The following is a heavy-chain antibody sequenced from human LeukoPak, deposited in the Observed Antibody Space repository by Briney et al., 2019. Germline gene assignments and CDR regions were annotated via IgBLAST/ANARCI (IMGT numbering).Heavy chain of an antibody. D-gene: IGHD2-2*01. V-gene: IGHV3-33*03. CDR1: GFTFSSYG. CDR2: IWYDGSNK. CDR3: AGVGSSNGDWVKFDY. Sequence: GRSLRLSCAASGFTFSSYGMHWVRQAPGKGLEWVAVIWYDGSNKYYADSVKGRFTISRDNAKNTLYLQMNSLSAEDTAVYYCAGVGSSNGDWVKFDYWGQGTLITVSS. J-gene: IGHJ4*02.